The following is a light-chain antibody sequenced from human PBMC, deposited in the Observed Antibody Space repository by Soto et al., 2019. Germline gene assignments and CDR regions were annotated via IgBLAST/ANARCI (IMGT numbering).Light chain of an antibody. CDR2: WAS. V-gene: IGKV4-1*01. Sequence: DIVMTQSPDSLAVSLGERATINCKSSQSVLYSSNNKNYLAWFQQKPGQPPELLISWASTRESGVPDRFSGSGSGTDFTLTISSLQAEDVAVYYCQQYYNNPRTFGQGTKVEIK. CDR1: QSVLYSSNNKNY. J-gene: IGKJ1*01. CDR3: QQYYNNPRT.